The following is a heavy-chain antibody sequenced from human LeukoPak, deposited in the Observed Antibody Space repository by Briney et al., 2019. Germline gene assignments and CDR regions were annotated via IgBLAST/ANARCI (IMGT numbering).Heavy chain of an antibody. D-gene: IGHD1-1*01. Sequence: PSETLSLTCTVSGGSLSNYYWNWIRQPAGKGLEWVGRIYTSGSTNYNTSLKSRLTMSVETSKKQFSLNLRSVTAAATARYYCAGESASHWNDGWFDPWGQGTLVTVSS. CDR1: GGSLSNYY. CDR2: IYTSGST. CDR3: AGESASHWNDGWFDP. J-gene: IGHJ5*02. V-gene: IGHV4-4*07.